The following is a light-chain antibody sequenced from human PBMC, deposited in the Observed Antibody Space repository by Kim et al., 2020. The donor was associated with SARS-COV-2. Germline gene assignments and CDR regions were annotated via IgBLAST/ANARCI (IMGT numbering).Light chain of an antibody. V-gene: IGLV3-27*01. J-gene: IGLJ3*02. CDR3: YSAADNNWV. Sequence: SVSPGQTARITCSGDVLAKKYARWFQQKPGPAPVLVIYKDSERPSGIPERFSGSSSGTTVTLTISGAQVEDEADYYCYSAADNNWVFGGGTQLTVL. CDR1: VLAKKY. CDR2: KDS.